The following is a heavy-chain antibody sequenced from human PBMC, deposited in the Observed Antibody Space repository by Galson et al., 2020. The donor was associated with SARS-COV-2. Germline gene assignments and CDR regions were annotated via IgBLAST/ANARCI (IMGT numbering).Heavy chain of an antibody. CDR3: VKDLHRFDWSLRVFDY. Sequence: QAGGSLRLSCSASGFSFSSYAMHWVRQAPGKGLEYVSGISTDGGSTYFADSVKGRFTISRDNSKSTLYVQMSSLRAEDTAVYYCVKDLHRFDWSLRVFDYWGQGTLVTVSS. V-gene: IGHV3-64*05. CDR1: GFSFSSYA. D-gene: IGHD3-9*01. J-gene: IGHJ4*02. CDR2: ISTDGGST.